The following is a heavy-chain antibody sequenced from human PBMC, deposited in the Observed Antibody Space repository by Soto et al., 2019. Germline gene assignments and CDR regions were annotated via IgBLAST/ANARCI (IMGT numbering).Heavy chain of an antibody. CDR3: ARGDIVVVVAAVGRNYYGMDV. D-gene: IGHD2-15*01. Sequence: ASVKVSCKDSGGTFRSNARSWVRQAPGQGLEWMGGIIPIFGTANYAQKFQGRVTITADESTSTAYMELSSLRSEDTAVYYCARGDIVVVVAAVGRNYYGMDVSGQGTTVTVSS. CDR1: GGTFRSNA. CDR2: IIPIFGTA. J-gene: IGHJ6*02. V-gene: IGHV1-69*13.